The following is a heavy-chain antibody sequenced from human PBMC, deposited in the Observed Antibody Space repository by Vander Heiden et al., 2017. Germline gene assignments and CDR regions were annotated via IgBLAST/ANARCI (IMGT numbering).Heavy chain of an antibody. D-gene: IGHD3-16*01. CDR1: GFTFTTYW. Sequence: EVQVVESGGGLVQPGGSLRLSCAASGFTFTTYWMTWVRQAPGKGLEWVANIKQDGSEKYYVDSVKGRFTLSRDNAKNSVYLRMNSLRAEDTAVYYCARGLYNYAYWGQGTLVTVSS. J-gene: IGHJ4*02. CDR3: ARGLYNYAY. CDR2: IKQDGSEK. V-gene: IGHV3-7*01.